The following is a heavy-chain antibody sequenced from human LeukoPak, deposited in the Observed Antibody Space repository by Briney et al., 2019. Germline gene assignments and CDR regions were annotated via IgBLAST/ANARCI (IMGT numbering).Heavy chain of an antibody. V-gene: IGHV3-23*01. CDR3: AKRGVVIRVILVGFHKEAYYFDS. D-gene: IGHD3-22*01. CDR1: GITLSNYG. CDR2: ISGSGGST. Sequence: GGSLRLSCAVSGITLSNYGMSWVRQAPGKGLEWVAGISGSGGSTNYADSVKGWFTISRDNAKNTLFLQMNSLRAEDTAVYYCAKRGVVIRVILVGFHKEAYYFDSWGQGALVTVSS. J-gene: IGHJ4*02.